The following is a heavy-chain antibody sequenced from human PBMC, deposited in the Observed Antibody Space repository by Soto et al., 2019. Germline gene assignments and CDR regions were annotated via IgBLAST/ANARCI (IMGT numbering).Heavy chain of an antibody. Sequence: SGPTLVNPTQTLTLTCTFSGFSLSTSGVGVNWFRQPPGKALEWLALIYWNDDKRYSPPLKNRLTITKDTSKNQVVLTMTNMDPVDTATYYCAHRYSFGPFDYWGQGTLVTVSS. CDR2: IYWNDDK. D-gene: IGHD5-18*01. CDR1: GFSLSTSGVG. CDR3: AHRYSFGPFDY. V-gene: IGHV2-5*01. J-gene: IGHJ4*02.